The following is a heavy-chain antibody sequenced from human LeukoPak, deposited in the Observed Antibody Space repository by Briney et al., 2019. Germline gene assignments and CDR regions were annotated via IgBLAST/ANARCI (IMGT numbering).Heavy chain of an antibody. J-gene: IGHJ3*02. V-gene: IGHV3-33*05. CDR1: GFTFSSYG. D-gene: IGHD5-24*01. Sequence: GGTLRLSCAASGFTFSSYGMHWVRQAPGKGLEWGAVILYDGRNKYYADSVKGRHDISRDNSKNTLDLQMNSVRAEDTAVYYCASELIRRDGGDGFDIWGQGTMVSVS. CDR2: ILYDGRNK. CDR3: ASELIRRDGGDGFDI.